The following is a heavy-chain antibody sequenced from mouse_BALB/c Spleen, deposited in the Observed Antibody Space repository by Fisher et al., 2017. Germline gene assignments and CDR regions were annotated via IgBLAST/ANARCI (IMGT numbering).Heavy chain of an antibody. D-gene: IGHD2-4*01. Sequence: RFTISRDNAKNTLYLQMSSLKSEDTAMYYCARDMITTGWYFDVWGAGTTVTVSS. V-gene: IGHV5-6-3*01. CDR3: ARDMITTGWYFDV. J-gene: IGHJ1*01.